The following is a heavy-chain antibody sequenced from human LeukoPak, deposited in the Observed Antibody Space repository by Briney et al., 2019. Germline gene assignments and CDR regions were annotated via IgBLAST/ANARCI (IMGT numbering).Heavy chain of an antibody. Sequence: GGSLRLSCAASGFTFSSYAMSWVRQAPGKGLEWVSAISGSGGSTYYADSVKGRFTISRDNSKNTLYLQMNSLRAEDTAVYYCAKFTAGDYDSSGYYFSGAFDIWGQGTMVTVSS. CDR3: AKFTAGDYDSSGYYFSGAFDI. CDR1: GFTFSSYA. J-gene: IGHJ3*02. V-gene: IGHV3-23*01. D-gene: IGHD3-22*01. CDR2: ISGSGGST.